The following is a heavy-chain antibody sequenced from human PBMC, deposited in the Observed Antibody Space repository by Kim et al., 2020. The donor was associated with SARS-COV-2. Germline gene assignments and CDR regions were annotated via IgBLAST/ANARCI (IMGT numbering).Heavy chain of an antibody. CDR2: IYHSGST. D-gene: IGHD6-6*01. CDR1: GGSISSGGYS. V-gene: IGHV4-30-2*01. J-gene: IGHJ4*02. CDR3: ARATGSARTHFDY. Sequence: SETLSLTCAVSGGSISSGGYSWSWIRQPPGKGLEWIGYIYHSGSTYYNPSLKSRVTISVDRSKNQFSLKLSSVTAVDTAVYYCARATGSARTHFDYWGQGTLVTVSS.